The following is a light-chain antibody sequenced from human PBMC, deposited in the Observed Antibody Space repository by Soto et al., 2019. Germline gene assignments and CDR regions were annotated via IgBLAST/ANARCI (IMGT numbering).Light chain of an antibody. CDR2: GVS. Sequence: EIVWTQSPGTLSLSPGERATLSCRASQSVRDSYLAWYQQKPGQAPRLLIYGVSIRATGIPDRFSGSGSRPDFTLTISRLEPEDFAVYYCQHSGTSLDTFGQGTKLEIK. J-gene: IGKJ2*01. V-gene: IGKV3-20*01. CDR3: QHSGTSLDT. CDR1: QSVRDSY.